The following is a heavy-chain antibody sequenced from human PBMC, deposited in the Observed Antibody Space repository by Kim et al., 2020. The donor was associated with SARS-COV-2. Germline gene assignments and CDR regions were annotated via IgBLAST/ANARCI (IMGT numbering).Heavy chain of an antibody. CDR2: IYHSGST. CDR3: ARVGGGDPNPVYYYYYYGMDV. J-gene: IGHJ6*02. V-gene: IGHV4-4*02. D-gene: IGHD2-21*01. CDR1: GGSISSSNW. Sequence: SETLSLTCAVSGGSISSSNWWSWVRQPPGKGLEWIGEIYHSGSTNYNPSLKSRVTISVDKSKNQFSLKLSSVTAADTAMYYCARVGGGDPNPVYYYYYYGMDVWGQGTTVTVSS.